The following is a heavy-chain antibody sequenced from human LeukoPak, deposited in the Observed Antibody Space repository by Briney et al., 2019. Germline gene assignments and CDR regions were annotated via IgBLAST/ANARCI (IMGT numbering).Heavy chain of an antibody. CDR2: INHSGRT. CDR3: ARSPRYSGYDYGSDY. D-gene: IGHD5-12*01. J-gene: IGHJ4*02. V-gene: IGHV4-34*01. CDR1: GGPFSAYY. Sequence: SETLSLTCAVYGGPFSAYYWSWIRQPPGKGLEWIGEINHSGRTNYNASLESRVTISVDTSKNQFSLKMSYVTAADTAVYYCARSPRYSGYDYGSDYWGRGILVTVSS.